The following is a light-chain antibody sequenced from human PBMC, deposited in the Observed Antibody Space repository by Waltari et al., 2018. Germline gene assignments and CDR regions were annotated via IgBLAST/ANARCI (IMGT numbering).Light chain of an antibody. J-gene: IGKJ3*01. Sequence: DIQMTQSPSSLSASVGDRVTITCRASQGISNHLAWYQQKPGKVPKLLIYAASTLQAGVPSRFSGSGTGTDFTLTISSLQPEDFATYYCQKHSSAPLTFGPGTLVDI. CDR2: AAS. V-gene: IGKV1-27*01. CDR3: QKHSSAPLT. CDR1: QGISNH.